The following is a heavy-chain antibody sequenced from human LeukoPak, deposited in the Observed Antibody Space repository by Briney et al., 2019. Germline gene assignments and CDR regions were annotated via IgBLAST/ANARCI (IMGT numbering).Heavy chain of an antibody. D-gene: IGHD6-13*01. CDR2: ISGSGGST. CDR1: GFTFSNYV. CDR3: AKASSSSWPYYFDY. V-gene: IGHV3-23*01. Sequence: GGSLRLSCAASGFTFSNYVMAWVRQAPGKGLEWVSAISGSGGSTYYADPMKGRFTISRDSSKNTLYLQMNSLTAEDTAVYYCAKASSSSWPYYFDYWGQGTLVTVSS. J-gene: IGHJ4*02.